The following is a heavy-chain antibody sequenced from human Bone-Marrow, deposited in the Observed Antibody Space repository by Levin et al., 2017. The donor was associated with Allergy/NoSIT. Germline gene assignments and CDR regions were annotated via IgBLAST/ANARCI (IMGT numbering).Heavy chain of an antibody. J-gene: IGHJ4*02. CDR2: IDPTRGTT. D-gene: IGHD6-13*01. V-gene: IGHV1-2*02. CDR3: ARGGSSSNDY. Sequence: GESLKISCTASGYKFTDYYIHWLRLTPGQGLEWIGWIDPTRGTTQSAEKFHARAGMTRDSTISTVYLELGRLQSDDTALYYCARGGSSSNDYWGQGTLVTVSS. CDR1: GYKFTDYY.